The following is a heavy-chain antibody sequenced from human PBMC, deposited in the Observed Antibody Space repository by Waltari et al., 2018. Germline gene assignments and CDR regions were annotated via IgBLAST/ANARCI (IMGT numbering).Heavy chain of an antibody. V-gene: IGHV4-34*01. J-gene: IGHJ4*02. CDR3: ARIIGDSSSWRDY. D-gene: IGHD6-13*01. CDR1: GGSFSGYY. CDR2: INHSGST. Sequence: QVQLQQWGAGLLKPSETLSLTCAVYGGSFSGYYWSWIRQPPGKGLEGIGEINHSGSTNNNPSLKSRVTISVDTAKNQVSLKLSSVTAADTAVYYCARIIGDSSSWRDYWGQGTLVTVSS.